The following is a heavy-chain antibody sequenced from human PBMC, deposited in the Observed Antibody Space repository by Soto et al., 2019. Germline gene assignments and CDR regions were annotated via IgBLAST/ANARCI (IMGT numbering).Heavy chain of an antibody. CDR3: ARGEYSGYDGLGGDAFDI. CDR1: GFTFSSYS. Sequence: GGSLRLSCAASGFTFSSYSMNWVRQAPGKGLEWVSSISSSSSYIYYADSVKGRFTISRDNAKNSLYLQMNSLRAEDTAVYYCARGEYSGYDGLGGDAFDIWGQGTMVTVSS. J-gene: IGHJ3*02. CDR2: ISSSSSYI. D-gene: IGHD5-12*01. V-gene: IGHV3-21*01.